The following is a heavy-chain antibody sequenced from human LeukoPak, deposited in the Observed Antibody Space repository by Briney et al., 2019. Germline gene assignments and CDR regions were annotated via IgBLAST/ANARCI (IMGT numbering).Heavy chain of an antibody. CDR2: ISSSSSYI. J-gene: IGHJ4*02. D-gene: IGHD1-26*01. Sequence: GGSLRLSCAASGFTFSSYSMNWVRQAPGKGLEWVSSISSSSSYIYYADSVKGRFTISRDNAKNPLYLQMNSPRAEDTAVYYCARCGSYCPIGDYWGQGTLVTVSS. CDR1: GFTFSSYS. V-gene: IGHV3-21*01. CDR3: ARCGSYCPIGDY.